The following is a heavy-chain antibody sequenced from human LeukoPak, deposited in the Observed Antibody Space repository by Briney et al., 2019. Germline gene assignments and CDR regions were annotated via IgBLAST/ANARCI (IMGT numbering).Heavy chain of an antibody. V-gene: IGHV4-31*03. D-gene: IGHD5-12*01. CDR3: ARDYRFDSGYDLLDAFDV. CDR2: IYYSGSS. Sequence: PSETLSLTCTVSGGSISSGVSYWSWIRQHPGKGLEWIAYIYYSGSSSYNPSLKSRVTISVDTSKNQFSLKLSSVTAADTAVYYCARDYRFDSGYDLLDAFDVWGQGTMVTVSS. CDR1: GGSISSGVSY. J-gene: IGHJ3*01.